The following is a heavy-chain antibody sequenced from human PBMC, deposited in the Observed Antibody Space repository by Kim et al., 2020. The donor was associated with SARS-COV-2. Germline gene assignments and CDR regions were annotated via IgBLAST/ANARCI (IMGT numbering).Heavy chain of an antibody. CDR1: GFTVSSNY. D-gene: IGHD3-10*01. CDR2: IYSGGST. CDR3: AREAGVGVGSYYGSGSYMRAFDY. J-gene: IGHJ4*02. Sequence: GGSLRLSCAASGFTVSSNYMSWVRQAPGKGLEWVSVIYSGGSTYYADSVKGRFTISRDNSKNTLYLQMNSLRAEDTAVYYCAREAGVGVGSYYGSGSYMRAFDYWGQGTLVTVSS. V-gene: IGHV3-66*01.